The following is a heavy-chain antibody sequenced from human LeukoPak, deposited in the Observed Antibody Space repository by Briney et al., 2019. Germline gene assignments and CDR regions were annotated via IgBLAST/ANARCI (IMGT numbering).Heavy chain of an antibody. CDR2: IYHSGST. J-gene: IGHJ5*02. D-gene: IGHD3-3*01. V-gene: IGHV4-38-2*02. CDR1: GYSISSGYY. CDR3: ASAHYDFWSGYPNWFDP. Sequence: SETLSLTCTVSGYSISSGYYWGWIRQPPGKGLEWIGSIYHSGSTNYNPSLKSRVTISVDTSKNQFSLKLSSVTAADTAVYYCASAHYDFWSGYPNWFDPWGQGTLVTVSS.